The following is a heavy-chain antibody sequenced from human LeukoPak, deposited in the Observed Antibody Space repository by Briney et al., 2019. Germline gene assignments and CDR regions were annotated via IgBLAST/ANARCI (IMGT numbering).Heavy chain of an antibody. CDR1: GGSISSYY. Sequence: PSETLSLTCTVSGGSISSYYWSWIRQPPGKGLEWIGYIYTSGSTNYNPSLKSRVTISVDTSKNQFSLKLSSVTAADTAVYYCARLTVTTLYYYYYMDVWGKGTTVTVSS. V-gene: IGHV4-4*09. D-gene: IGHD4-17*01. CDR2: IYTSGST. CDR3: ARLTVTTLYYYYYMDV. J-gene: IGHJ6*03.